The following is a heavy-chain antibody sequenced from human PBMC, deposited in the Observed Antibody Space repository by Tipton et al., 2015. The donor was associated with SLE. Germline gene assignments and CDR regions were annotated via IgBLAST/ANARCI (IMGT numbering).Heavy chain of an antibody. CDR1: GFTFSSYW. CDR3: ARDGRYCRGGSCYDY. Sequence: GSLRLSCAASGFTFSSYWMHWVRQAPGKGLVWVSRINSGGSSTSYADSAKGRFTISRDNAKNTLYLQMNSLRAEDTAVYYCARDGRYCRGGSCYDYWGQGTLVTVSS. D-gene: IGHD2-15*01. V-gene: IGHV3-74*01. J-gene: IGHJ4*02. CDR2: INSGGSST.